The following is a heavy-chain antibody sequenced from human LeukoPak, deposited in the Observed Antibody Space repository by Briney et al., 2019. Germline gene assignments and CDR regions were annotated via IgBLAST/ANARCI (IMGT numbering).Heavy chain of an antibody. V-gene: IGHV1-2*02. D-gene: IGHD1-1*01. CDR2: INPNSGAT. Sequence: ASVKVSCKASGHAFIGYYIHWLRQAPGQGLEWMGWINPNSGATNYAQNFQGRVTMTRDTSISTAYMELDRLISDDTALYSCARETGSTSKYFDYWGQGALLTVSS. J-gene: IGHJ4*02. CDR3: ARETGSTSKYFDY. CDR1: GHAFIGYY.